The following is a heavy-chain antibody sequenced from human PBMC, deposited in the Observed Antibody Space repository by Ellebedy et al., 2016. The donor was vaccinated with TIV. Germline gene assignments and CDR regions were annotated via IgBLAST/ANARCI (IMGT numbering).Heavy chain of an antibody. CDR1: GGSISSSPYY. J-gene: IGHJ3*02. D-gene: IGHD3-9*01. CDR3: ARGLTYEAFDI. V-gene: IGHV4-39*01. Sequence: SETLSLXXTVSGGSISSSPYYWGWLRQSPGRGLEWIGNIYYTGSTNYKPSLKSRVTISADTTKNQFSLRLRSVTAADTAVYHCARGLTYEAFDIWGQGTMVTVSS. CDR2: IYYTGST.